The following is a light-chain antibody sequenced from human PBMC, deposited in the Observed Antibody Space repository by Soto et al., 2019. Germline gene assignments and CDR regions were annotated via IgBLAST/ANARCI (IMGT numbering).Light chain of an antibody. CDR3: QQYDKWPRT. CDR2: FAS. V-gene: IGKV3-15*01. CDR1: QSVSTN. J-gene: IGKJ1*01. Sequence: VMTQSPATLSVSPGERAALSCRASQSVSTNLAWYQQKPGQPPRLLIYFASTMATAVPARFTAGGSGTEFTLTISSLQSDDLAVYYCQQYDKWPRTFGQGTKVDI.